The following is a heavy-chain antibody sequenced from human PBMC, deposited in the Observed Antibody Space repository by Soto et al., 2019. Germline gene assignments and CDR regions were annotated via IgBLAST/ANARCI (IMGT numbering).Heavy chain of an antibody. CDR2: ISGSGGST. J-gene: IGHJ4*02. V-gene: IGHV3-23*01. CDR1: GFTFSSYA. CDR3: AKDYDILTGYGYYFDY. D-gene: IGHD3-9*01. Sequence: GGSLRLSCAASGFTFSSYAMSWVRQAPGKGLEWVSAISGSGGSTYYADSVKGRSTISRDNSKNTLYLQMNSLRAEDTAVYYCAKDYDILTGYGYYFDYWGQGTLVTVSS.